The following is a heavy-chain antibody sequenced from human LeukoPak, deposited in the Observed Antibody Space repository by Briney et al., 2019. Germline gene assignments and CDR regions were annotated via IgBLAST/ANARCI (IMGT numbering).Heavy chain of an antibody. CDR3: ARRGTYYVFDY. Sequence: SETLSLTCTVAGGSISSYYWSWIRQPPGKGLEWIGYINYSGSTFYSPSLRSRVTMSVDTSKRQFSLNLNSVTAADTAVYYCARRGTYYVFDYRGQGTLVTVSS. CDR1: GGSISSYY. J-gene: IGHJ4*02. CDR2: INYSGST. V-gene: IGHV4-59*01. D-gene: IGHD1-26*01.